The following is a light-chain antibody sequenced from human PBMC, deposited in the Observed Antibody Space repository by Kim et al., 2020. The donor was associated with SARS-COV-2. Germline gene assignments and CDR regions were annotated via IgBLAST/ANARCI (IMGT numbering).Light chain of an antibody. CDR3: QSYDRSLTGFWV. CDR2: GNN. CDR1: SSNIGAGYD. J-gene: IGLJ3*02. Sequence: VTISCTGSSSNIGAGYDVHWYQQLPGTAPKLLIFGNNNRPSGVPDRFSGSNSGTSASLAITGLQPEDEADYYCQSYDRSLTGFWVFGGGTQLTVL. V-gene: IGLV1-40*01.